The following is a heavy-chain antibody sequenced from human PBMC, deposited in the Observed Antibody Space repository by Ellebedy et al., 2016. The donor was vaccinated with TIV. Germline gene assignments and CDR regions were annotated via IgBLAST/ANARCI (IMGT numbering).Heavy chain of an antibody. CDR2: ISYDGTNN. D-gene: IGHD1-26*01. J-gene: IGHJ4*02. CDR3: ARTTDFYSGSYGY. V-gene: IGHV3-30*03. Sequence: PGGSLRLSCAASGFTFSIYGMHWVRQAPGKGLEWVAVISYDGTNNYYAGSVKGRFTISRDNSKNTLYLQMNSLRGEDTAVYYCARTTDFYSGSYGYWGQGTLVTVSS. CDR1: GFTFSIYG.